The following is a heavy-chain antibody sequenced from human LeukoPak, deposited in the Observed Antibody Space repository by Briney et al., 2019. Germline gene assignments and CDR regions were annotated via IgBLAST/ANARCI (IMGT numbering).Heavy chain of an antibody. CDR1: GYTFTSYA. CDR3: ARGRGEGRGISMVRGVRAPSYNWFDP. CDR2: INACNGNT. V-gene: IGHV1-3*03. J-gene: IGHJ5*02. Sequence: ASVKVSCKASGYTFTSYAMHWVRQAPGQRLEWMGWINACNGNTKYSQEFQGRVTITRDTSASTAYMELSSLRSEDMAVYYCARGRGEGRGISMVRGVRAPSYNWFDPWGHGTLVTVSS. D-gene: IGHD3-10*01.